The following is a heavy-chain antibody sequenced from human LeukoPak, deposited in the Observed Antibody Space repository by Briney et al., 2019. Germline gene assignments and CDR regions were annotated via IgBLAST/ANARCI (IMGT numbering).Heavy chain of an antibody. V-gene: IGHV3-30*02. J-gene: IGHJ1*01. CDR1: GFTFSSYG. CDR3: AKGLYYYHSSGYPH. Sequence: GGSLRLSCAASGFTFSSYGIHWVRQAPGKGLEWVAFIQYDGSNKYYADSVKGRFTISRDNSKNTLYLQMNSLRAEDTAVYYCAKGLYYYHSSGYPHWGQGTLVTVSS. D-gene: IGHD3-22*01. CDR2: IQYDGSNK.